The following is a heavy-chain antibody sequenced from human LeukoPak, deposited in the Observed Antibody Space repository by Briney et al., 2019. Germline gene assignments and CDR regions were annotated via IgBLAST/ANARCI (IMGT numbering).Heavy chain of an antibody. CDR1: GGSFSGYY. D-gene: IGHD3-22*01. CDR3: ARGYYYDSIAY. CDR2: INHSGST. V-gene: IGHV4-34*01. Sequence: PSETLSLTCAVYGGSFSGYYWSWIRQPPGKGLEWIGEINHSGSTNYNPPLKSRVTISVDTSKNQFSLKLSSVTAADTAVYYCARGYYYDSIAYWGQGTLVTVSS. J-gene: IGHJ4*02.